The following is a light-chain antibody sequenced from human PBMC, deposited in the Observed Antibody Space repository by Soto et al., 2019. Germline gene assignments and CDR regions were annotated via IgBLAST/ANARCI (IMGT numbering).Light chain of an antibody. J-gene: IGKJ1*01. CDR2: GAA. CDR1: QTVSRNF. CDR3: QQYGSSPVT. Sequence: EIVLTQSPGTLSLSPGDRATLSCTARQTVSRNFLAWYQQKPGQAPRLLIYGAASRATGIPDRFSGSGSGTDFTLTINILEPEDFAVYYCQQYGSSPVTFGQGTKVEIK. V-gene: IGKV3-20*01.